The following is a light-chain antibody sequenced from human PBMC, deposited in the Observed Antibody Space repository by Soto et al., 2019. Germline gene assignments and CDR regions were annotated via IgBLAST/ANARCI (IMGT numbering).Light chain of an antibody. J-gene: IGKJ5*01. CDR3: QQYEDIPPT. CDR1: QDITNY. Sequence: DIQMTQSPSSLTASVGDSVTITCQASQDITNYLNWYQHKPGKAPKLLIYDASNLEPGVTSRFSGRGSGRDFTFTISSLQPEDTATYYCQQYEDIPPTFGQGTRLDSK. CDR2: DAS. V-gene: IGKV1-33*01.